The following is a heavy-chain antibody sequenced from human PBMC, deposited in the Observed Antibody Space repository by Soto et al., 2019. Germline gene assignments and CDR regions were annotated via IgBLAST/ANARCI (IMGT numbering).Heavy chain of an antibody. Sequence: GASVKVSCKASGGTFSSYAISWVLQAPGQGLEWMGGIIPIFGTANYAQKFQGRVTITADESTSAAYMELSSLRSEDTAVYYCARNKRYSSSWYWFWFDPWGQGTLVTVSS. V-gene: IGHV1-69*13. CDR2: IIPIFGTA. J-gene: IGHJ5*02. CDR1: GGTFSSYA. CDR3: ARNKRYSSSWYWFWFDP. D-gene: IGHD6-13*01.